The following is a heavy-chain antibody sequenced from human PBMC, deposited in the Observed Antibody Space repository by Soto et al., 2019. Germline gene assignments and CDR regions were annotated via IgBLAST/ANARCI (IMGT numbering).Heavy chain of an antibody. Sequence: GASVKVSCKASGGTFSSYAISWVRQAPGQGLEWMGGIIPIFGTANYAQKSQGRVTITADESTSTAYMELSSLRSEDTAVYYCAILNSGYDRYGFDPWGQGTLVTVSS. D-gene: IGHD5-12*01. CDR1: GGTFSSYA. CDR3: AILNSGYDRYGFDP. CDR2: IIPIFGTA. J-gene: IGHJ5*02. V-gene: IGHV1-69*13.